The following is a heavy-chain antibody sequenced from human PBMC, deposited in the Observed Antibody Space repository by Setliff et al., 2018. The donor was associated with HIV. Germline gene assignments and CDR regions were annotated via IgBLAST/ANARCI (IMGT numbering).Heavy chain of an antibody. V-gene: IGHV4-59*11. CDR2: IYYSGST. CDR3: ARRNVVVPAALDY. J-gene: IGHJ4*02. D-gene: IGHD2-2*01. Sequence: SETLSLTCTVSGGSISSHYWSWIRQPPGKGLEWIGYIYYSGSTNYNPSLKSRVTISVDTSKNQFSLKLSSVTAADTAVYYCARRNVVVPAALDYWGQGTLVTVSS. CDR1: GGSISSHY.